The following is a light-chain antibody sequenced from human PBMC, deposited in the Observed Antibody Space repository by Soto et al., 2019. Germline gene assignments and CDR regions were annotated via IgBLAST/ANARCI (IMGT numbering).Light chain of an antibody. CDR3: SSYAGSNNYV. CDR1: SSDVGGYNY. CDR2: KVS. V-gene: IGLV2-8*01. J-gene: IGLJ1*01. Sequence: QSALTQPPSASGSPGQSVTISCTGTSSDVGGYNYVSWYQQHPGKAPKLMIYKVSQRPSGVPDRFSGSKSDNTASLTVSGLQADDEADYYCSSYAGSNNYVFGTGTKLTVL.